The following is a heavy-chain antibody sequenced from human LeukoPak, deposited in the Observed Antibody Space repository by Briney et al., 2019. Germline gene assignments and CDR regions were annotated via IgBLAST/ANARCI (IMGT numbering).Heavy chain of an antibody. D-gene: IGHD3-10*01. CDR2: ISSSSRSI. Sequence: PGGSLRLSCAASGFTFSSYSMNWVRQAPGKGLVWVSYISSSSRSIYYADSVKGRFTISRDNANNSLSLQMNSLRDEDTAVYYCVLGSPFDYWGQGTLVTVSS. J-gene: IGHJ4*02. CDR3: VLGSPFDY. CDR1: GFTFSSYS. V-gene: IGHV3-48*02.